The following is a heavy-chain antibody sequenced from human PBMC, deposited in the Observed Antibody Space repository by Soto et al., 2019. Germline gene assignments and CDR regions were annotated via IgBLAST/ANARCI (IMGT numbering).Heavy chain of an antibody. V-gene: IGHV5-51*01. CDR1: GYSFTSYW. D-gene: IGHD2-2*01. CDR2: IYPGDSDT. Sequence: GESLKISCKGSGYSFTSYWIGWVRQMPGKGLEWMGFIYPGDSDTRYSPSFQGQVTISADKSISTAYLQWSSLKASDTAMYYCARQGCSSTSCWGGSYYYYGMDVWGQGTTVTVSS. J-gene: IGHJ6*02. CDR3: ARQGCSSTSCWGGSYYYYGMDV.